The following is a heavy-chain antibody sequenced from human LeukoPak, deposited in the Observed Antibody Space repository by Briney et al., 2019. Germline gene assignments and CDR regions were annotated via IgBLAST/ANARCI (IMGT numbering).Heavy chain of an antibody. CDR2: IYPGDSDA. J-gene: IGHJ4*02. V-gene: IGHV5-51*01. CDR1: GSSFTSYW. CDR3: ARLLGDHGSGAVDY. Sequence: GESLKISCQGSGSSFTSYWIGWVRQLPGKGLEWMGIIYPGDSDATYNPSFQGQVTISADKSISTAYLQWSSLKASDTAMYYCARLLGDHGSGAVDYWGQGTLVTVSS. D-gene: IGHD3-10*01.